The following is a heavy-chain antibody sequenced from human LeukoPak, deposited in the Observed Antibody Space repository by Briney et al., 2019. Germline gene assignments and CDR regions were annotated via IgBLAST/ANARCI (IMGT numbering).Heavy chain of an antibody. Sequence: GGSLRLSCAASGFTFSSYAMHWVRQAPGKGLEWVAVISYDGSNKYYADSVKGRFTISRDNSKNTLYLQMNSLRAEDTAVYYCARDRSGYWDYWGQGTLVTVPS. J-gene: IGHJ4*02. CDR1: GFTFSSYA. CDR3: ARDRSGYWDY. CDR2: ISYDGSNK. D-gene: IGHD3-22*01. V-gene: IGHV3-30-3*01.